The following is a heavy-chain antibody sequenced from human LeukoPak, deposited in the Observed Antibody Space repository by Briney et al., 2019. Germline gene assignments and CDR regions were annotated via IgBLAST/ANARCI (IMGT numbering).Heavy chain of an antibody. CDR1: GFIFSYPF. V-gene: IGHV3-53*01. J-gene: IGHJ4*02. Sequence: PGGALRLSCAASGFIFSYPFMAWVRQAPGKGLEWVALINIDGRTYSPDSVKGRFPVSRDISRSMVYLQMNNLRVDDTAVYYCARHDYLGDWGQGTLVTVSS. CDR2: INIDGRT. CDR3: ARHDYLGD.